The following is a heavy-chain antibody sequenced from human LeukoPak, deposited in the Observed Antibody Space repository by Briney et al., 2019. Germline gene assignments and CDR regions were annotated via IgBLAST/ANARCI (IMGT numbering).Heavy chain of an antibody. V-gene: IGHV3-53*01. Sequence: PGGSLRLSCAASGFTVSSNYMSWVRQAPGKGLEWVSVIYSGGSTYYADSVKGRFTISRDNSKNTLYLQMNSLRAEDTAVYYCARDHYYDSTSYYRFHYWGQGTLVTVSS. CDR1: GFTVSSNY. J-gene: IGHJ4*02. D-gene: IGHD3-22*01. CDR2: IYSGGST. CDR3: ARDHYYDSTSYYRFHY.